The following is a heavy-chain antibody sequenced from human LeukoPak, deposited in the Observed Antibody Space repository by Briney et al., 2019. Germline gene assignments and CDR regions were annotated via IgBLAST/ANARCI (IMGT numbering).Heavy chain of an antibody. CDR3: AREILDYCGNGGFDY. CDR1: GFTFSSYS. V-gene: IGHV3-48*01. D-gene: IGHD4-23*01. J-gene: IGHJ4*02. CDR2: ISSSSSTI. Sequence: PGGSLRLSCAASGFTFSSYSMNWVRQAPGKGLEWVSYISSSSSTIYYADSVKGRFTISRDNAKNSLYLQMNSLRAEDTAVCYCAREILDYCGNGGFDYWGQGTLVTVSS.